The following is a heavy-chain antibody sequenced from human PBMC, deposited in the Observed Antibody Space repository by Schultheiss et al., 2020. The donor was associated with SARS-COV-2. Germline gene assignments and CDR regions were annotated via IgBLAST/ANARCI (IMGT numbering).Heavy chain of an antibody. D-gene: IGHD3-10*01. CDR1: GFAVSSFY. CDR3: AGLWFGELLENY. V-gene: IGHV3-23*01. J-gene: IGHJ4*02. Sequence: GGSLRLSCAASGFAVSSFYMNWVRQAPGEGLEWVSVISGYGGGTYYTDSVKGRFTISRDNAKNTLYLQLNSLRGEDTAVYYCAGLWFGELLENYWGQGTLVTVSS. CDR2: ISGYGGGT.